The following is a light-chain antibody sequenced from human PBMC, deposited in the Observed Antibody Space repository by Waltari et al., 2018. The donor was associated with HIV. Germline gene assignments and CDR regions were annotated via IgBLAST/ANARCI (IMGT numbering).Light chain of an antibody. CDR3: AAWDDSPYV. CDR2: RNN. V-gene: IGLV1-47*01. CDR1: SSNIGSNY. Sequence: QSVLTQSPSASGTPGQRVTISSSGSSSNIGSNYVYWYQQIPGTAPKLLIYRNNQRPSGVPDRFSGSKSGTSASLAINGLRSEDEADYYCAAWDDSPYVFGTGTKVTVL. J-gene: IGLJ1*01.